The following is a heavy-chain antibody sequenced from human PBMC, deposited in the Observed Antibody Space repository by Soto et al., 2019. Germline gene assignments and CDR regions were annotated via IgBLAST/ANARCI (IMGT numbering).Heavy chain of an antibody. CDR2: IYYSGST. Sequence: SETLSLTCTVSGGSISSYYWSWIRQPPGKGLEWIGYIYYSGSTNYNPSLKSRVTISIDKSKNQLSLKLSSVTAADTAVYYCARSVKYVFWSGYPGLDVWGKGTTVTVSS. J-gene: IGHJ6*04. V-gene: IGHV4-59*01. CDR1: GGSISSYY. D-gene: IGHD3-3*01. CDR3: ARSVKYVFWSGYPGLDV.